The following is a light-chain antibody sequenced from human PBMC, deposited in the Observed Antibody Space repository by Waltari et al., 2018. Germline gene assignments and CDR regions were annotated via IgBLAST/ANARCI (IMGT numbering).Light chain of an antibody. J-gene: IGKJ2*01. CDR1: QSLTKRY. V-gene: IGKV3-20*01. CDR2: GAS. CDR3: QQYGSSILYT. Sequence: EVVLTQSPATLSLSSGDSATLSCRASQSLTKRYLAWYQQKPGQAPRLLIYGASSRAAGIPDRFSGSGSGTDFTLIISRLEPDDFAVYYCQQYGSSILYTFGQGTKLEIK.